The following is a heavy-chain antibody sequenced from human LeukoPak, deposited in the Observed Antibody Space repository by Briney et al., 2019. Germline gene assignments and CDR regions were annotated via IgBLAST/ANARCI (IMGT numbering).Heavy chain of an antibody. CDR3: ARGHYEMGV. CDR1: GFTFSDYY. CDR2: IAHSGNGM. Sequence: GGSMRLSCAASGFTFSDYYMTWNRQAPGKVLEWVSHIAHSGNGMWYADAVKGRFTISRDNAKNLLFLQMDSLRAEDTAVYYCARGHYEMGVWGQGTTVIVSS. J-gene: IGHJ6*02. V-gene: IGHV3-11*01.